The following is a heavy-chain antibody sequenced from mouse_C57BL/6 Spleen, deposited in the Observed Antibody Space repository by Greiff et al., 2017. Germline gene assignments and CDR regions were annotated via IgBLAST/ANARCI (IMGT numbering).Heavy chain of an antibody. CDR3: ARLILTTGVAPYAMDY. CDR1: GYTFTSYW. J-gene: IGHJ4*01. CDR2: INPSNGGT. Sequence: QVQLQQPGTELVKPGASVKLSCKASGYTFTSYWMHWVKQRPGQGLEWIGNINPSNGGTNYNEKFKSKATLTVDKSSSTAYMQLSSLTSEDSAVYYGARLILTTGVAPYAMDYWGQGTSVTVSS. D-gene: IGHD1-1*01. V-gene: IGHV1-53*01.